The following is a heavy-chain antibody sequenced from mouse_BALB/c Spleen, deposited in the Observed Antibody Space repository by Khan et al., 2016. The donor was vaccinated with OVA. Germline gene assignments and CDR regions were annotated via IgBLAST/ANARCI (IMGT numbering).Heavy chain of an antibody. CDR2: IDPANGNT. J-gene: IGHJ3*01. D-gene: IGHD3-1*01. Sequence: EVQLQESGAELVKPGASVKLSCTASGFNIKDTYMHWVKQRPEQDLEWIGRIDPANGNTKYDPKFQGKATIIADTSSNTAYLHLSSLTSEDTAVYYCARGAPGLAWFAYWGQGTLVTVSA. CDR3: ARGAPGLAWFAY. V-gene: IGHV14-3*02. CDR1: GFNIKDTY.